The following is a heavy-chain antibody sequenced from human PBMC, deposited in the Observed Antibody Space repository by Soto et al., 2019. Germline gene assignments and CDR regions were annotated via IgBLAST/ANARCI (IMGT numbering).Heavy chain of an antibody. CDR3: ARRDRSGSYYWLDN. Sequence: SETLSLTCTLSCGSISSGCYYWSWLLEHPWKGLEWIWTIYFSGTSYYNPSLKSRVTISVDTSKSQFSLKLSAVTAAYTVVYYCARRDRSGSYYWLDNWGQGTMVTVSS. D-gene: IGHD3-22*01. V-gene: IGHV4-31*03. CDR1: CGSISSGCYY. CDR2: IYFSGTS. J-gene: IGHJ5*02.